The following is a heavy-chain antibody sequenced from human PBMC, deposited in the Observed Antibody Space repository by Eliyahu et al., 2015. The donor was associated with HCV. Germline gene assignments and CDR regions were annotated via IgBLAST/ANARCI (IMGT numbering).Heavy chain of an antibody. D-gene: IGHD6-19*01. CDR3: ARSGWYEDWYFDL. Sequence: EVQLVESGGGLVKPGGSLRLSCAAXGFTFRSYNMNWVRQAPGKGLEXVSSXSSSSSYIYYADSLKGRFTISRDNAKNSLYLQMNSLRAEDTAVYYCARSGWYEDWYFDLWGRGTLVTVSS. V-gene: IGHV3-21*01. CDR2: XSSSSSYI. CDR1: GFTFRSYN. J-gene: IGHJ2*01.